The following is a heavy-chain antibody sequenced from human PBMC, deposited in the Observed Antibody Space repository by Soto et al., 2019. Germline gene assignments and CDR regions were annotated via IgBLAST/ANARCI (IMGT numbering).Heavy chain of an antibody. J-gene: IGHJ6*03. Sequence: ASVKVSCKASGYTFTSYDINWVRQATGQGLEWMGWMNPNSGNTGYAQKFQGRVTMTRNTSISTAYMELSSLRSEDTAVYYCARPRYFDWSVYYYYMDVWGKGTTVTVSS. CDR1: GYTFTSYD. CDR3: ARPRYFDWSVYYYYMDV. V-gene: IGHV1-8*01. CDR2: MNPNSGNT. D-gene: IGHD3-9*01.